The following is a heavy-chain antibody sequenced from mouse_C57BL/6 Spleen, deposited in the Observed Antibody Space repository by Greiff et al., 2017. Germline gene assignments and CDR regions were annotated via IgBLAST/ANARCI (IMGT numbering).Heavy chain of an antibody. V-gene: IGHV3-6*01. J-gene: IGHJ1*03. D-gene: IGHD2-5*01. CDR2: ISNDGSN. CDR3: ARDPSATIIATNWYFDV. CDR1: GYSITSGYY. Sequence: EVQLQESGPGLVKPSQSLSLTCSVTGYSITSGYYWNWIRQFPGNKLEWKGYISNDGSNNYNPSLKNRISITRDTSKNQFFMKLNAVTTEDTAAYYCARDPSATIIATNWYFDVWGTGTTVTVSS.